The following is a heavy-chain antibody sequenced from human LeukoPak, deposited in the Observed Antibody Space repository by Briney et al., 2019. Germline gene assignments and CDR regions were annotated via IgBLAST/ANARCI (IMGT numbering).Heavy chain of an antibody. CDR2: IKQGGSER. CDR3: ARAKLGGTFFDI. Sequence: PGGSLRLSCAASGFTASSNYMSWVRQAPGKGLEWVANIKQGGSERYYVDSVKGRFTISRDNAKNSLYLQMNSLRAEDTAAYYCARAKLGGTFFDIWGQGTMITVSS. V-gene: IGHV3-7*04. J-gene: IGHJ3*02. CDR1: GFTASSNY. D-gene: IGHD7-27*01.